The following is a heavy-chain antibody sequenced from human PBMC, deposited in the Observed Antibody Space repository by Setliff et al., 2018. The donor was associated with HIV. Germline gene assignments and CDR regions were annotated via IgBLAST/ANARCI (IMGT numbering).Heavy chain of an antibody. CDR2: TNPSGSA. CDR1: VGSFSGHY. V-gene: IGHV4-34*01. CDR3: ARGQDLGATWTGYYYYYMDV. D-gene: IGHD1-26*01. J-gene: IGHJ6*03. Sequence: SETLSLTCAVYVGSFSGHYWIWIRQPPGKGLEWIGETNPSGSAKYNPSLKSRVTISVDRSKNQFSLKLTSVTAADTAVYYCARGQDLGATWTGYYYYYMDVWGKGTTVTVSS.